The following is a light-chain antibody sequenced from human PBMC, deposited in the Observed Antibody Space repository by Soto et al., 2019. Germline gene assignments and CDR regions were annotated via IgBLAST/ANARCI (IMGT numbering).Light chain of an antibody. CDR1: QGVSSY. CDR3: QQADSFPRT. V-gene: IGKV1-12*01. Sequence: DSQMTQSASSVPASVGDRGTITCRASQGVSSYLAWYQQKPGKAPELLIYAASNLRSGVPSRFSGSGAGTDFTLTISSLQPEDFATYYCQQADSFPRTFGQGTKVDIK. J-gene: IGKJ1*01. CDR2: AAS.